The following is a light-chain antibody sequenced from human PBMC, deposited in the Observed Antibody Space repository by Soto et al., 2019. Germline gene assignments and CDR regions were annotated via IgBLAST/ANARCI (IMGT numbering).Light chain of an antibody. Sequence: QAVVTQEPSFSVSPGGTVTLTCGLSSGSVSISYYPSWYQQTPGQAPRTLIYSTNTRSSGVPDRFSGSILGNKAALTITGAQADDGSDYYCVLYMGSGTVLFGGGTKVTV. CDR1: SGSVSISYY. CDR2: STN. V-gene: IGLV8-61*01. CDR3: VLYMGSGTVL. J-gene: IGLJ2*01.